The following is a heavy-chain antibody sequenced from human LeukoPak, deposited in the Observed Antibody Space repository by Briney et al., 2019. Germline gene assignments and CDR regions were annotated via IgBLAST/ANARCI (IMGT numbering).Heavy chain of an antibody. J-gene: IGHJ4*02. CDR2: ISGSGSST. CDR1: GFTFSTYA. V-gene: IGHV3-23*01. D-gene: IGHD3-22*01. Sequence: PGGSLRLSCAASGFTFSTYAMSWVRQAPGKGLEWVSAISGSGSSTHYADSVKGRFTISRDNSKNTLYLQMNSLRAEDTAVYYCAKDYYDSRRELDYWGQGTLVTVSS. CDR3: AKDYYDSRRELDY.